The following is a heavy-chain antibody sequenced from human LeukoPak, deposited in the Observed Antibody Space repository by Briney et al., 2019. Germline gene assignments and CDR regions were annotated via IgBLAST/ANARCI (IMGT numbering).Heavy chain of an antibody. CDR2: IYPGDSDT. Sequence: GESLKISCKGPGYSFTSYWIGWARQMPGKGLEWMGIIYPGDSDTRYSPSFQGQVTFSADKSINTAYLQRSSLKASDTAMYYCARLSTGSFDYWGQGTLVAVSS. D-gene: IGHD2-8*02. CDR1: GYSFTSYW. CDR3: ARLSTGSFDY. J-gene: IGHJ4*02. V-gene: IGHV5-51*01.